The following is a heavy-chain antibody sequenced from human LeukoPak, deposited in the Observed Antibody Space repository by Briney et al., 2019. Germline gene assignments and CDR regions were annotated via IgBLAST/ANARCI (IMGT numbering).Heavy chain of an antibody. CDR2: IDTSGST. J-gene: IGHJ6*03. Sequence: SETLSLTCTVSDGSINNGNYYWSWIWQPAGRGLEWIGRIDTSGSTNYHPSLKSRVTISVDTSKNQFSLKLSSVTAADTAVYYCARGASFWSSYSETYYFYHYMDVWGKGTTVTVSS. CDR3: ARGASFWSSYSETYYFYHYMDV. CDR1: DGSINNGNYY. D-gene: IGHD3-3*01. V-gene: IGHV4-61*02.